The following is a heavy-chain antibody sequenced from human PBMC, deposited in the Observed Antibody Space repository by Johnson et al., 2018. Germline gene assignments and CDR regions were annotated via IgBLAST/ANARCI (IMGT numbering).Heavy chain of an antibody. CDR3: AKVPATVTTCCYYYGMDV. V-gene: IGHV3-30*18. CDR1: GFTFSSYG. J-gene: IGHJ6*02. Sequence: QVQLVESGGGVVQPGRSLRLSCAASGFTFSSYGMHWVRQAPGKGLEWVAVISYDGSNKYYADSVKGRFTISRDNSKNTLYLQMNSLRAEDTAVYYCAKVPATVTTCCYYYGMDVWGQGTTVTVSS. CDR2: ISYDGSNK. D-gene: IGHD4-17*01.